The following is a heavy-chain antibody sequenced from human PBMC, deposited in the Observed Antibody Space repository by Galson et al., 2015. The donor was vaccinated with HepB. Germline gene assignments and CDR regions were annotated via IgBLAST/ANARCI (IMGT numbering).Heavy chain of an antibody. CDR3: ARDNPHNDAMDV. Sequence: SLRLPCAASGFTFSDYDMNWIRQAPGKGLEWISYISSTGTTIYYADSVKGRFTISRDNAKKSLFLQMHSLRAEDTAVYYCARDNPHNDAMDVWGKGTTVTVSS. D-gene: IGHD1-14*01. CDR2: ISSTGTTI. J-gene: IGHJ6*04. V-gene: IGHV3-11*01. CDR1: GFTFSDYD.